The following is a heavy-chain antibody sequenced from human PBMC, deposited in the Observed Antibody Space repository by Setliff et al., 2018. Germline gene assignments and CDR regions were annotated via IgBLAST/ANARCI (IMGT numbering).Heavy chain of an antibody. D-gene: IGHD3-9*01. Sequence: LSLTCSVSGASITSYYWSWIRQPPGKGLEWIAYIHNNGRIKYNPALKSRVTISLDTSKNQFSLNLNSATAADTAVYYCARHALSFDGAWDVWGKGTTVTVSS. CDR2: IHNNGRI. V-gene: IGHV4-59*08. CDR1: GASITSYY. J-gene: IGHJ6*04. CDR3: ARHALSFDGAWDV.